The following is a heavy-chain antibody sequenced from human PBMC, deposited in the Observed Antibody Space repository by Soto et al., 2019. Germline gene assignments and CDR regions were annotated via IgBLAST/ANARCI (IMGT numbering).Heavy chain of an antibody. CDR1: GFTFSSYG. D-gene: IGHD3-10*01. J-gene: IGHJ4*02. Sequence: GGSLRLSCAASGFTFSSYGMHWVRQAPGKGLEWVAVISYDGSNKYYADSVKGRFTISRDNSKNTLYLRMNSLRAEDTAVYYCAKDSAFLWSGSHFDYWGQGTLVTVSS. V-gene: IGHV3-30*18. CDR2: ISYDGSNK. CDR3: AKDSAFLWSGSHFDY.